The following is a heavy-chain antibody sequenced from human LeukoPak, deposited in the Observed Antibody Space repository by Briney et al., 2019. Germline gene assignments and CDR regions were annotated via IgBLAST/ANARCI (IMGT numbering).Heavy chain of an antibody. Sequence: KPSETLSLTCTVSGGSISSSSYYWGWIRQPPGKGLEWIGSIYYSGSTYYNPSLKSRVTISVDTSKNQFSLKLSSVTAADTAVYYCARSWGGVYSSGYRAPFDYWGQGTLVTVSS. D-gene: IGHD3-22*01. J-gene: IGHJ4*02. CDR1: GGSISSSSYY. CDR3: ARSWGGVYSSGYRAPFDY. CDR2: IYYSGST. V-gene: IGHV4-39*07.